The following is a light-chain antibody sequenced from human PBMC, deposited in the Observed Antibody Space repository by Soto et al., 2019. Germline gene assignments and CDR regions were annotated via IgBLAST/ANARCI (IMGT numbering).Light chain of an antibody. Sequence: QSVLTQPASVSGSPGQSITISCTGTSSDVGSYNLVSWYQQHPGKAPKLMIYEGSKRPSGVSNRFSGSKSGNTASLTISGLQAEDEADYYCCSYAGSSTFLFGGGTKLNVL. CDR2: EGS. CDR3: CSYAGSSTFL. CDR1: SSDVGSYNL. J-gene: IGLJ3*02. V-gene: IGLV2-23*03.